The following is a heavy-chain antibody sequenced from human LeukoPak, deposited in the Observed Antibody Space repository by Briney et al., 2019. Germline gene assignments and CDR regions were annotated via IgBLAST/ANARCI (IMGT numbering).Heavy chain of an antibody. CDR2: IYYSGST. CDR3: ARGAPPRIAAACTPRNCFDP. V-gene: IGHV4-59*01. Sequence: SETLSHTCSVSGVSLSSYFWSWIRQPPGKVLEWIGYIYYSGSTNSNPSVKSQVNISVDTSKNQCSLKLSSVAAADTAVYYCARGAPPRIAAACTPRNCFDPWGQGTLVTVSS. D-gene: IGHD6-13*01. CDR1: GVSLSSYF. J-gene: IGHJ5*02.